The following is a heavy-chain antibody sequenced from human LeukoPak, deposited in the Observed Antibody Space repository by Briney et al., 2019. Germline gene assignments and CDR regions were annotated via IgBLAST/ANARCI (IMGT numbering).Heavy chain of an antibody. CDR3: ARATAPDYDTLTGYSPLYYYYGMDV. J-gene: IGHJ6*02. D-gene: IGHD3-9*01. CDR1: GFTFSSYA. CDR2: ISYDGSNK. Sequence: GRSLRLSCAASGFTFSSYAMHWVRQAPGKGLEWVAVISYDGSNKYYADSVKGRFTISRDNSKNTLYLQMNSLRAEDTAVYYCARATAPDYDTLTGYSPLYYYYGMDVWGQGTTVTVSS. V-gene: IGHV3-30-3*01.